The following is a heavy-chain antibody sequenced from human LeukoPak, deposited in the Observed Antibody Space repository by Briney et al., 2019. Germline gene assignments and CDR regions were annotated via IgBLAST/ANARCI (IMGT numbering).Heavy chain of an antibody. Sequence: PGGSLRLSCAASGFTVSNNYMSWVRQAPGKGLEWVANIKEDGSDKYYVDSVKGRFTISRDNAKNSQYLQMNSLRAEDTAVYYCARDTGYNTFDYWGQGTLVTVSS. V-gene: IGHV3-7*05. CDR1: GFTVSNNY. CDR3: ARDTGYNTFDY. D-gene: IGHD5-24*01. J-gene: IGHJ4*02. CDR2: IKEDGSDK.